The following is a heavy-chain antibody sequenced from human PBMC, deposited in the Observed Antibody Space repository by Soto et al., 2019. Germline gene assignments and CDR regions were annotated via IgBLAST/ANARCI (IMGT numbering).Heavy chain of an antibody. CDR3: ASPQNGRYYDFWSGLVYGMDV. CDR2: IYYSGST. Sequence: PSETLSLTCTVSGGSISSSSYYWGWIRQPPGKGLEWIGSIYYSGSTYYNPSLKSRVTISVDTSKNQFSLKLSSVTDADTAVYYCASPQNGRYYDFWSGLVYGMDVWGQGTTVTVSS. V-gene: IGHV4-39*01. J-gene: IGHJ6*02. CDR1: GGSISSSSYY. D-gene: IGHD3-3*01.